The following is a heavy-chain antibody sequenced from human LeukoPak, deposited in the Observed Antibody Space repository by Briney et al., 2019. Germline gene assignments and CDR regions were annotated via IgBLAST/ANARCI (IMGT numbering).Heavy chain of an antibody. J-gene: IGHJ4*02. CDR2: IYYSGST. D-gene: IGHD1-26*01. Sequence: SETLSLTCTVSGGSISSYYWSWIRQPPGKGLEWIGYIYYSGSTNYNPSLKSRVTISVDTSKNQFSLKLSSVTAADTAVYYCAREESIGRYQFLHDSWGQGTLVTVSS. CDR3: AREESIGRYQFLHDS. CDR1: GGSISSYY. V-gene: IGHV4-59*01.